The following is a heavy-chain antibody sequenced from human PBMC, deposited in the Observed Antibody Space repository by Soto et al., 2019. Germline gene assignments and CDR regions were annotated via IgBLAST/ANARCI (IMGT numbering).Heavy chain of an antibody. D-gene: IGHD3-16*01. CDR1: GFTFSSYA. Sequence: PGGSLRLSXAASGFTFSSYAMSWVRQAPGKGLEWVSAVSGGGSYTYYADSVRGHFTISRDNSKNTLYLQMSSLSAEDTALYYCAKMWGTGVNYFDCWGQGTLVTAPQ. CDR3: AKMWGTGVNYFDC. J-gene: IGHJ4*02. V-gene: IGHV3-23*01. CDR2: VSGGGSYT.